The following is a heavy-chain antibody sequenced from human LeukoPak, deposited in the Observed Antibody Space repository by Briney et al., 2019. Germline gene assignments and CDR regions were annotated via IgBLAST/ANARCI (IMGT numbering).Heavy chain of an antibody. Sequence: GGSLRLSCAASGMTFSNHWMHWVRQAPGKGLVWVSLIKTDGRTTIYADSVKGRFTISRDNSKNTLYLQMNSLRAEDTAVYYCAKNREYGDRLRYFDYWGQGTLVTVSS. CDR2: IKTDGRTT. CDR3: AKNREYGDRLRYFDY. V-gene: IGHV3-74*01. D-gene: IGHD4-17*01. J-gene: IGHJ4*02. CDR1: GMTFSNHW.